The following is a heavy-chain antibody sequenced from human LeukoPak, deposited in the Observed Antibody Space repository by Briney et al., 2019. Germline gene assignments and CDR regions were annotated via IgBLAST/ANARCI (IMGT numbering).Heavy chain of an antibody. V-gene: IGHV5-51*01. J-gene: IGHJ4*02. D-gene: IGHD1-26*01. Sequence: GESLKISCKGSGYSFTTYWIAWVRQMPGRGLEWMGIISPDDSEIRYSPSFRGQVTISADKSISTAYLQWSRLRASDTAIYYCARHEGSGSYYSYWGQGTLVTVSS. CDR3: ARHEGSGSYYSY. CDR1: GYSFTTYW. CDR2: ISPDDSEI.